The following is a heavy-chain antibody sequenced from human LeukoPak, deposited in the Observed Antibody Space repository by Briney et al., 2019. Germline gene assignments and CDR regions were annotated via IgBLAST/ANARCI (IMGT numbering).Heavy chain of an antibody. CDR1: GFTFSSYA. Sequence: PGGSLRLSCAASGFTFSSYAMSWVRQAPGKGLEWVSAISGSGGSTYYADSVKGRFTISRDNSKTTLYLQMNSLRAEDTAVYYCAKDFVGSSLWYFDYWGQGTLVTVSS. V-gene: IGHV3-23*01. D-gene: IGHD6-6*01. CDR2: ISGSGGST. CDR3: AKDFVGSSLWYFDY. J-gene: IGHJ4*02.